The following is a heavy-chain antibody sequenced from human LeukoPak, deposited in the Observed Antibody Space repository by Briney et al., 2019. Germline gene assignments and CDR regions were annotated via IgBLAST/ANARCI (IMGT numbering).Heavy chain of an antibody. D-gene: IGHD1-26*01. CDR1: GGTFSSYA. V-gene: IGHV1-69*13. J-gene: IGHJ4*02. CDR2: IIPIFGTA. Sequence: ASVKVSCKASGGTFSSYAISWVRQAPGQGLEWVGGIIPIFGTANYAQKFQGRVTITADESTSTAYMELSSLRSEDTAVYYCARDHDSGSYYREGSLNFDYWGQGTLVTVSS. CDR3: ARDHDSGSYYREGSLNFDY.